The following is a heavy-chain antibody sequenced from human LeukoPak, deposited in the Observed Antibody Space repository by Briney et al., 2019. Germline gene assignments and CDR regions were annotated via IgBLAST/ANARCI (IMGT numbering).Heavy chain of an antibody. V-gene: IGHV4-4*07. D-gene: IGHD2-21*02. CDR1: RGSISSYY. Sequence: SETLSLTCTVSRGSISSYYWSWIRQPAGKGLEWIGRIYSSGNTNYNPSLKSRVTMSVDTSMNQFSLKLSSVTAADTDVYYCARDKEYCGGDCSYWYFDLWGRGTVVTVSS. CDR3: ARDKEYCGGDCSYWYFDL. CDR2: IYSSGNT. J-gene: IGHJ2*01.